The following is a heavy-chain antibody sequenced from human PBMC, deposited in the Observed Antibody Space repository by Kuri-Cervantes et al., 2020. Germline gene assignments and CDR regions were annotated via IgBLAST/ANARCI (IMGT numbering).Heavy chain of an antibody. V-gene: IGHV4-61*09. D-gene: IGHD3-10*01. CDR3: AGTSMVRGVIRSHYYYYGMDV. CDR1: GVSINSGGSY. J-gene: IGHJ6*02. CDR2: IYTSGST. Sequence: SCTVSGVSINSGGSYWSWIRQPAGKGLEWIGQIYTSGSTNYNPSLKSRVTISVDTSKNQFSLKLSSVTAADTAVYYCAGTSMVRGVIRSHYYYYGMDVWGQGTTVTVSS.